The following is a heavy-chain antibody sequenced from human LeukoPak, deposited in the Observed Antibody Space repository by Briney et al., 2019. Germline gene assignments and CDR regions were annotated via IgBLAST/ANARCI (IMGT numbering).Heavy chain of an antibody. J-gene: IGHJ6*02. CDR3: ARAPYDILTGDLGYGMDV. CDR2: ISSSSSTI. CDR1: GFTFSSYS. Sequence: QPGGSLRLSCAASGFTFSSYSMNWVRQAPGKGLEWVSYISSSSSTIYYADSVKGRFTISRDNAKNSLYLQMNSLRAEDTAVYYCARAPYDILTGDLGYGMDVWGQGTTVTVSS. D-gene: IGHD3-9*01. V-gene: IGHV3-48*04.